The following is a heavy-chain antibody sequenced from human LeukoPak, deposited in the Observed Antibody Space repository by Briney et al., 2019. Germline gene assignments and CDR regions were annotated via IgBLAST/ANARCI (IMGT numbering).Heavy chain of an antibody. CDR3: ARDTLVYADSPDAFDI. V-gene: IGHV3-11*04. J-gene: IGHJ3*02. CDR2: ISRSGSTI. CDR1: GFTFSDYY. D-gene: IGHD4-17*01. Sequence: GGSLRLSCAASGFTFSDYYMSWIRQAPGKGLEWVSYISRSGSTIYYADSVKGRFTISRDNAKNSLYLQMNSLRDEDTAVYYCARDTLVYADSPDAFDIWGQGTMVTVSS.